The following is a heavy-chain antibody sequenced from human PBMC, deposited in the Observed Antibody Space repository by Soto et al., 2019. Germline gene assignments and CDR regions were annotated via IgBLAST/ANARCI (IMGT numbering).Heavy chain of an antibody. D-gene: IGHD3-9*01. Sequence: ASVKVSCKASGYTFTSYDINCVRQATGQGLEWMGWMNPNSGNTGYAQKFQGRVTMTRNTSISTAYMELSSLRSEDTAVYYCARGPQGYDILTGYYYYYYMDVWGKGTTVTVSS. V-gene: IGHV1-8*01. CDR1: GYTFTSYD. J-gene: IGHJ6*03. CDR3: ARGPQGYDILTGYYYYYYMDV. CDR2: MNPNSGNT.